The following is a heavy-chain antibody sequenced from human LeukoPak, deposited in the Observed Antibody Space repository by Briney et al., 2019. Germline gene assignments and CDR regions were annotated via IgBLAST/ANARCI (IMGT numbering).Heavy chain of an antibody. CDR1: GDSISGNY. D-gene: IGHD2-8*02. V-gene: IGHV4-4*07. Sequence: PSETLSLTCTVSGDSISGNYWNWTRQPAGKGLEWIGRIHSSGTTNYNPSLKSRITMSIEKSQNQFSLKLSSVTAADTAVYYCARDCTGYNWFDPWGQGNLVTVSS. CDR2: IHSSGTT. J-gene: IGHJ5*02. CDR3: ARDCTGYNWFDP.